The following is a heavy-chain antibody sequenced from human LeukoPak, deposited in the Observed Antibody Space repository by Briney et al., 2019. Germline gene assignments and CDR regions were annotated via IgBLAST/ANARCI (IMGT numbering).Heavy chain of an antibody. CDR2: IKPDGGHQ. CDR1: GLAFSDYW. Sequence: PGGSLRLSCAASGLAFSDYWMSWVRQAPGKGLEWVANIKPDGGHQNYVDSVKGRFTISRDNAKNSLYLQMSSLRAEDTANCASTFPYCGGGSCALGGQGTLVTVSS. J-gene: IGHJ4*02. D-gene: IGHD2-15*01. V-gene: IGHV3-7*01. CDR3: TFPYCGGGSCAL.